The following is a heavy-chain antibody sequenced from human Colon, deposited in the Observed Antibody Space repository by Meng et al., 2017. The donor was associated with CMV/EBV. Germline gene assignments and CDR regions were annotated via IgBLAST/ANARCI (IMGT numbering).Heavy chain of an antibody. CDR3: ARGDELQDIVVVVAATRVDGMDV. Sequence: YMSWIRQAPGKGLEWVSYISSSGSTIYYADSVKGRFTISRDNAKNSLYLQMNSLRAEDTAVYYCARGDELQDIVVVVAATRVDGMDVWGQGTTVTVSS. D-gene: IGHD2-15*01. V-gene: IGHV3-11*01. CDR1: Y. CDR2: ISSSGSTI. J-gene: IGHJ6*02.